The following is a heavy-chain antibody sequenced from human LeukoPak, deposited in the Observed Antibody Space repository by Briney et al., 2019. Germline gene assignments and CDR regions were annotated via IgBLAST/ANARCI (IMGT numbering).Heavy chain of an antibody. CDR1: GGSFSGYY. J-gene: IGHJ6*02. D-gene: IGHD6-19*01. CDR3: ARGLLRPTIAVAGTSYYYYGMDV. V-gene: IGHV4-34*01. Sequence: KSSETLSLTCAVYGGSFSGYYWSWIRQPPGKGLEWIGEINHSGSTNYHPSLKSRVTISVDTSKNQFSLKLSSVTAADTAVYYCARGLLRPTIAVAGTSYYYYGMDVWGQGTTVTVSS. CDR2: INHSGST.